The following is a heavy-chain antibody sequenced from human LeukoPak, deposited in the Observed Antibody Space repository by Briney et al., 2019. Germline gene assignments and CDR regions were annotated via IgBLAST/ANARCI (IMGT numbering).Heavy chain of an antibody. CDR1: GYTFTGYY. CDR3: ARPVGASNNWFDP. Sequence: ASVKVSCKASGYTFTGYYMHWVRQAPGQGLEWMGWINPNSGGTNYAQKFQGRVTMTRDTSISTAYMELSRLRSDDTAVYYCARPVGASNNWFDPWGQGTLVTVSS. D-gene: IGHD1-26*01. V-gene: IGHV1-2*02. CDR2: INPNSGGT. J-gene: IGHJ5*02.